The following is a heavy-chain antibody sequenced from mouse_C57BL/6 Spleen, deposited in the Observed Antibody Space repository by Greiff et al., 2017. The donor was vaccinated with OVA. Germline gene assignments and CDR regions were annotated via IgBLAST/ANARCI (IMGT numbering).Heavy chain of an antibody. CDR1: GYTFTSYW. V-gene: IGHV1-59*01. J-gene: IGHJ1*03. CDR3: ARSPTDWYFDV. Sequence: QVQLQQPGAELVRPGTSVKLSCKASGYTFTSYWMHWVKQRPGQGLEWIGVIDPSDSYTNYNQKFKGKATLTVDTSSSTAYMQLSSLTSEDSAVYYCARSPTDWYFDVWGTGTTVTVSS. CDR2: IDPSDSYT.